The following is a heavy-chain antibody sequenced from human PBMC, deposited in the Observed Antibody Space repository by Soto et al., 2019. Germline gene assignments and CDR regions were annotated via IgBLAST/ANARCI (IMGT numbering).Heavy chain of an antibody. D-gene: IGHD2-2*01. Sequence: GGSLRLSCAASGFTFSSYAMSWVRQAPGKGLEWVSAISGSGGSTYYADSVKGRFTISRDNSKNTLYLQMNSLRAEDTAVYYCANPPTVVPAVTTSEEYNWFDPWGQGTLVTVSS. CDR2: ISGSGGST. CDR1: GFTFSSYA. CDR3: ANPPTVVPAVTTSEEYNWFDP. V-gene: IGHV3-23*01. J-gene: IGHJ5*02.